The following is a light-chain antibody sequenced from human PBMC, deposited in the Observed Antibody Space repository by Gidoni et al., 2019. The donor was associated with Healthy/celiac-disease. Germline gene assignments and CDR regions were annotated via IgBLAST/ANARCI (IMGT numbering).Light chain of an antibody. V-gene: IGLV2-14*01. CDR3: SSYTSSSLV. CDR1: SSDVGGYNY. CDR2: EVS. Sequence: QSALTQPASVSGSPVQSVTISCTGTSSDVGGYNYVSWYQQHPGKAPKLMIYEVSNRPSGVSNRFSGSKSGNTASLTISGLQAEDEADYYCSSYTSSSLVFGGGTKLTVL. J-gene: IGLJ2*01.